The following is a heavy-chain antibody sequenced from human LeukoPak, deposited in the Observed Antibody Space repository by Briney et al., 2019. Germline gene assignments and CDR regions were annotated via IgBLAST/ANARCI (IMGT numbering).Heavy chain of an antibody. Sequence: PGGSLRLSCAASGFTVSSNCMSWVRQAPGKGLEWVSLIYSGGSTYNSDSVKGRFTIARDNSKNTLYLQMKSLRAEDTAVYYGARGGDSSCSIRSAFDIWGQGTMVTVSS. D-gene: IGHD3-22*01. V-gene: IGHV3-53*01. CDR1: GFTVSSNC. CDR3: ARGGDSSCSIRSAFDI. J-gene: IGHJ3*02. CDR2: IYSGGST.